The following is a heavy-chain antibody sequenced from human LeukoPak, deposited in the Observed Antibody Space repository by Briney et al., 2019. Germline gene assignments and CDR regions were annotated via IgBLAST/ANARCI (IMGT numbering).Heavy chain of an antibody. CDR3: ARALSGYNRYFDY. D-gene: IGHD5-24*01. V-gene: IGHV3-23*01. CDR2: ITGSGGRT. CDR1: GFTFSSYA. J-gene: IGHJ4*02. Sequence: GGSLRLSCAASGFTFSSYAMNWVRQAPGKGLEWVSAITGSGGRTYYADSVKGRFTISRDNAKNSLYLQMNSLRAEDTAVYYCARALSGYNRYFDYWGQGTLVTVSS.